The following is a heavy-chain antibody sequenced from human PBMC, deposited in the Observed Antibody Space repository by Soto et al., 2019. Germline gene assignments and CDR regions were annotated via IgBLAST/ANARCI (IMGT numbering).Heavy chain of an antibody. CDR2: IYHSGST. CDR1: GGSISSGGYS. Sequence: SETLSLTCAVSGGSISSGGYSWSWIRQPPGKGLEWIGYIYHSGSTYYNPSLKSRVTISVDRSKNQFSLKLSSVTAADTAVCYCARGSRRDGYKNWGQGTLVTVSS. CDR3: ARGSRRDGYKN. V-gene: IGHV4-30-2*01. D-gene: IGHD5-12*01. J-gene: IGHJ4*02.